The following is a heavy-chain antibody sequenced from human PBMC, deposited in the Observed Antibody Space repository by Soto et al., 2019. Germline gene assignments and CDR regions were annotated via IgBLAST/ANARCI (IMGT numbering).Heavy chain of an antibody. CDR2: TYYRSKWYS. Sequence: SQTLSLTCVISGDSVSNNYATWNWFRQSPSRGLEWLGRTYYRSKWYSDYAVSVKSRLTINPDTSENQFSLQLNPVTAADTAVYYCARGGGVYYFDYWGQGTLVTVSS. V-gene: IGHV6-1*01. CDR3: ARGGGVYYFDY. CDR1: GDSVSNNYAT. J-gene: IGHJ4*02. D-gene: IGHD2-8*02.